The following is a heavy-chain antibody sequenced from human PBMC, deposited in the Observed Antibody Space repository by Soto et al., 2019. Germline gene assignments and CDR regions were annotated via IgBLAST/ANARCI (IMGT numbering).Heavy chain of an antibody. J-gene: IGHJ6*03. CDR3: AKQDPAECSGGSCYSWSYRDYYYYYMDV. V-gene: IGHV3-23*01. Sequence: GGSLRLSCAASGFTFSSYAMSWVRQAPGKGLEWVSAISGSGGSTYYADSVKGRFTISRDNSKNTLYLQMNSLRADDTAVYYCAKQDPAECSGGSCYSWSYRDYYYYYMDVWGKGTTVTVSS. D-gene: IGHD2-15*01. CDR2: ISGSGGST. CDR1: GFTFSSYA.